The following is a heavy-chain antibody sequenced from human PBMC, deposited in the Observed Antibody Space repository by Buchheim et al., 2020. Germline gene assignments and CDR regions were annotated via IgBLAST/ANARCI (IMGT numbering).Heavy chain of an antibody. D-gene: IGHD2/OR15-2a*01. J-gene: IGHJ4*02. CDR1: GFTFSSYG. CDR3: AKALISKNTAAYFDY. CDR2: ISYDGGNK. V-gene: IGHV3-30*18. Sequence: QVQLVESGGGVVQPGRSLRLSCAASGFTFSSYGMHWVRQAPGKGLEWVAVISYDGGNKYYADSVKGRFTISRDNSKNTLYLQMNSLRAEDTAVYYCAKALISKNTAAYFDYWGQGTL.